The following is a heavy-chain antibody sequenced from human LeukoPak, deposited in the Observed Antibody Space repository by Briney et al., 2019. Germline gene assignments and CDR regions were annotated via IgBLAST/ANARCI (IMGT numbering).Heavy chain of an antibody. D-gene: IGHD3-3*01. CDR3: ARDSRYHDFWSGYIDY. CDR2: VYAGGNS. J-gene: IGHJ4*02. CDR1: GGSVSFYD. Sequence: SETLSLTCSVSGGSVSFYDWTWIRQSAGKGLEWIGRVYAGGNSNYNPSLKSRTTLSIDTSKNEFSLMLTSVTAADTAIYYCARDSRYHDFWSGYIDYWGQGILVTVSS. V-gene: IGHV4-4*07.